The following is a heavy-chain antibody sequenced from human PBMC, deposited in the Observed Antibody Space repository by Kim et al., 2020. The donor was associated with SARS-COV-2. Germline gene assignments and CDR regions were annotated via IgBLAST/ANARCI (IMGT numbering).Heavy chain of an antibody. CDR1: GFTLSGST. CDR2: IRSKANSYAT. CDR3: TRVNPIAGGWYDAFDI. D-gene: IGHD6-19*01. V-gene: IGHV3-73*01. Sequence: GSLRLSCAASGFTLSGSTVHWVRQASGKGLELVGRIRSKANSYATAYAASVKNRFTISRDDSKNTAYLQMNSLKTEDTAVYYCTRVNPIAGGWYDAFDIWGQGTMVTVSS. J-gene: IGHJ3*02.